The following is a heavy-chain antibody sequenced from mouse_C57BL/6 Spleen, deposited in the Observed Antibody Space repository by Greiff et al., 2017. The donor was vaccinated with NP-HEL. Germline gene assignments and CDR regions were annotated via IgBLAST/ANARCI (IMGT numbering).Heavy chain of an antibody. Sequence: EVKLMESGGGLVQPGGSMKLSCVASGFTFSNYWMNWVRQSPEKGLEWVAQIRLKSDNYATHYAESVKGRFTISRDDSKSSVYLQMNNLRAEDTGIYYCTRLLVKAYWGQGTLVTVSA. J-gene: IGHJ3*01. CDR2: IRLKSDNYAT. CDR1: GFTFSNYW. CDR3: TRLLVKAY. V-gene: IGHV6-3*01. D-gene: IGHD2-3*01.